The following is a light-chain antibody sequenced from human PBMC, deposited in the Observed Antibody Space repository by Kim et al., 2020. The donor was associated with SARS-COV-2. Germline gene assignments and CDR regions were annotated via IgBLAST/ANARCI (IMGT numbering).Light chain of an antibody. J-gene: IGLJ2*01. CDR3: SSYTSTRTVV. V-gene: IGLV2-14*03. CDR2: DVT. Sequence: QPITMSCAGTSSDVGSHDYVSWYQQHPGKAPRLIIYDVTSRPSAISNRFSGSKSGNTASLTISGLQAEDEAHYYCSSYTSTRTVVFGGGTKLTVL. CDR1: SSDVGSHDY.